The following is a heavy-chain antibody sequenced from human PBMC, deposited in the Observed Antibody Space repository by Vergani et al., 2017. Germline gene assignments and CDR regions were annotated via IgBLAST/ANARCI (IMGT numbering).Heavy chain of an antibody. Sequence: EVQLLESGGGLVQPGGSLRLSCAASRFTFNNYAMTWVRQAPGKGLEWVSSISGSGDNTYYADSVKGRFTVSRDNSKNTLYLRMSSLRVDDTAVYYCASQQWELYYWDQGTLVTVSS. CDR3: ASQQWELYY. V-gene: IGHV3-23*01. CDR2: ISGSGDNT. CDR1: RFTFNNYA. D-gene: IGHD1-26*01. J-gene: IGHJ4*02.